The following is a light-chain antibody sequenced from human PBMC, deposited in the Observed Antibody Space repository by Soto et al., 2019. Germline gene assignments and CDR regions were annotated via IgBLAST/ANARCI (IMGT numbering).Light chain of an antibody. J-gene: IGKJ1*01. CDR3: QQYCSSPRT. CDR1: QSVCGN. Sequence: EVVVTQSPATLSVSPGEMATLSCRASQSVCGNLVWYPQKPGQAPRLLIYDAYRRATGTPDRFSGGGSGTDFSLTISSLGPEDFAAYYCQQYCSSPRTFGQGTKVDIK. CDR2: DAY. V-gene: IGKV3-20*01.